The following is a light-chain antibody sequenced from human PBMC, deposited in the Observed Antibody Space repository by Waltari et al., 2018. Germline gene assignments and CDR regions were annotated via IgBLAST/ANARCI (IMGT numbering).Light chain of an antibody. CDR1: QSLVHSDGNTY. J-gene: IGKJ1*01. CDR3: MRGTYWPRT. Sequence: DVVMTQSPLSLPVTLGQPASISCRSSQSLVHSDGNTYLSWFQQRPGQSPRRLIYKISNRDSGVPDRFSGSGSGTDFTLKISRVEADDVGVYYCMRGTYWPRTFGQGTKVEIK. V-gene: IGKV2-30*02. CDR2: KIS.